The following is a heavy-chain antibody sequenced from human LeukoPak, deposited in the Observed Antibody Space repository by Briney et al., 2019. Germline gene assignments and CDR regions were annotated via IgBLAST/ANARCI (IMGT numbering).Heavy chain of an antibody. CDR3: AYSSSWYMAFDI. CDR1: GYTFTSYG. D-gene: IGHD6-13*01. J-gene: IGHJ3*02. V-gene: IGHV1-18*01. Sequence: ASVKVSCKASGYTFTSYGISWVRQAPGQGLEWMGWISAYNGNTNYAQKLQGRVTMTTDTSTSTAYTELRSLRSDDTAVYYCAYSSSWYMAFDIWGQGTMVTVSS. CDR2: ISAYNGNT.